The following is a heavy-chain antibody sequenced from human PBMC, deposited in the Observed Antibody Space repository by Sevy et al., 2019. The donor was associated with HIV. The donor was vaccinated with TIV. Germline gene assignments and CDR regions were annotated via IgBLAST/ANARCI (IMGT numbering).Heavy chain of an antibody. V-gene: IGHV3-30-3*01. Sequence: GGSLRLSCAASGFTFSSYAMHWVRQAPGKGLEWVAVISYDGSNKYYADSVKGRFTISRDNSKNTLYLQMNSLRAEDTAVYYCARDRARGEACYYYYGMDVWGQGTTVTVSS. CDR2: ISYDGSNK. D-gene: IGHD3-16*01. CDR3: ARDRARGEACYYYYGMDV. J-gene: IGHJ6*02. CDR1: GFTFSSYA.